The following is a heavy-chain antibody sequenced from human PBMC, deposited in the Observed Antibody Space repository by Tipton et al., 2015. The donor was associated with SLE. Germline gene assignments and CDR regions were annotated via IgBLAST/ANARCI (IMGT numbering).Heavy chain of an antibody. CDR1: GGSISSGSYY. Sequence: LRLSCTVSGGSISSGSYYWSWIRQPAGKGLEWIGYIYYSGSTNYNPSLKSRVTISVDTSKNQFSLKLSSVTAADTAVYYCARVLYGSVSPFDYWGQGTLVTVSS. V-gene: IGHV4-61*01. D-gene: IGHD3-10*01. CDR3: ARVLYGSVSPFDY. J-gene: IGHJ4*02. CDR2: IYYSGST.